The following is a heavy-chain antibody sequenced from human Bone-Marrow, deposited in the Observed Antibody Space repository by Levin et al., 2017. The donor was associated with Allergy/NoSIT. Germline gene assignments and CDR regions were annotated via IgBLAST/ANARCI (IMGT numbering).Heavy chain of an antibody. CDR2: IQSNGKT. Sequence: GGSLRLSCAASGFTFSTYWMHWVRQAPGKGLVWVSRIQSNGKTNYADSVKGRFTISRDNAKNTLYLQMNSLTVEDTAVYYCARDRFYSDSGSNFSWFDPWGQGTLVTVST. CDR1: GFTFSTYW. J-gene: IGHJ5*02. V-gene: IGHV3-74*01. CDR3: ARDRFYSDSGSNFSWFDP. D-gene: IGHD3-10*01.